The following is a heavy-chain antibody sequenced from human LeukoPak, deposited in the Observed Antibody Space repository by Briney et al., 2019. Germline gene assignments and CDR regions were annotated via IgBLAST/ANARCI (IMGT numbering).Heavy chain of an antibody. J-gene: IGHJ4*02. Sequence: GGSLRLSCAASGFTFSSYAMSWVRQAPGKGLEWVSATSGSGGSTYYADSVKGRFTISRDNSKNTLYLQMNSLRAEDTAVYYCAKGRPSYSGYDYEGYWGQGTLVTVSS. D-gene: IGHD5-12*01. CDR1: GFTFSSYA. CDR2: TSGSGGST. V-gene: IGHV3-23*01. CDR3: AKGRPSYSGYDYEGY.